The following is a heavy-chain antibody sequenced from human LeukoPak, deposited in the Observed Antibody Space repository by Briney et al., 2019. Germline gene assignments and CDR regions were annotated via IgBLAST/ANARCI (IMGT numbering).Heavy chain of an antibody. CDR3: ARALDTTFFNAFDI. Sequence: SETLSLTCTVSGGSISTSSYFWGCLRQPPGKGLGWIGSIYYSGTTFYNPSLESRLTISVNTSRHYFSLKLTSVTAADTAVYYCARALDTTFFNAFDIWGQETMVTVSS. CDR2: IYYSGTT. D-gene: IGHD2/OR15-2a*01. V-gene: IGHV4-39*02. CDR1: GGSISTSSYF. J-gene: IGHJ3*02.